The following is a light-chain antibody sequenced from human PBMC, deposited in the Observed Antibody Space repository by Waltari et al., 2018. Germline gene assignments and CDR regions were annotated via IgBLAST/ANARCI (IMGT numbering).Light chain of an antibody. V-gene: IGKV1D-12*01. CDR2: AVS. CDR3: QQANSFPFT. Sequence: DIQMTQSPSSVSASVGDTVTITCRASQAIRIWLAWYQRQPGGAPYLLFNAVSSVESGVTARFSCSGSGTEFTLTITNLQPEDFATYYCQQANSFPFTFGGGTKVEI. J-gene: IGKJ4*01. CDR1: QAIRIW.